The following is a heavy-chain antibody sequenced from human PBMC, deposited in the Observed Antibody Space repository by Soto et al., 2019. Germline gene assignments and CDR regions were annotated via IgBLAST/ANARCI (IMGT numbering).Heavy chain of an antibody. J-gene: IGHJ4*02. Sequence: EVQLLESGGGLVQPGGSLRLSCAASGFTFSSYAMSWVRQAPGKGLEWVSAISTSGGSTYYADSVKGRFTISRDNSKNTLYLQMNSLRAEDTAVYYCAKTVRGYDLYGLDYWGQGTLVTVSS. D-gene: IGHD3-3*01. CDR2: ISTSGGST. CDR3: AKTVRGYDLYGLDY. V-gene: IGHV3-23*01. CDR1: GFTFSSYA.